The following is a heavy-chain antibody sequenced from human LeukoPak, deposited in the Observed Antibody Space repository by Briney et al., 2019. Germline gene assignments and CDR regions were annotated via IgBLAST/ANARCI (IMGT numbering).Heavy chain of an antibody. CDR1: GFTFSSYA. CDR2: ISSSSTYI. Sequence: GGSLRLSCAASGFTFSSYAMNWVRQAPGKGLEWVSFISSSSTYIYYADSLKGRFTISRDNAKNSLYLQMNSLRAEDTAVYYCARDGVAELMSALDYWGQGILVTVSS. D-gene: IGHD1-26*01. J-gene: IGHJ4*02. CDR3: ARDGVAELMSALDY. V-gene: IGHV3-21*06.